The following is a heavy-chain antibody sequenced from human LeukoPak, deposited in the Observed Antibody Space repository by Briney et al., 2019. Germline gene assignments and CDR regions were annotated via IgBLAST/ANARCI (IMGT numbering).Heavy chain of an antibody. CDR3: ARHRGDGYTRIDY. J-gene: IGHJ4*02. D-gene: IGHD5-24*01. CDR1: GSRFTNYW. Sequence: GASLQISCKGSGSRFTNYWIGWVRQMPGKGLEWMGIIYPGDSDTRYSPSFQGQVTISADKSISTAYLQWSSLKASDSAMYYCARHRGDGYTRIDYWGQGTLVTVSS. CDR2: IYPGDSDT. V-gene: IGHV5-51*01.